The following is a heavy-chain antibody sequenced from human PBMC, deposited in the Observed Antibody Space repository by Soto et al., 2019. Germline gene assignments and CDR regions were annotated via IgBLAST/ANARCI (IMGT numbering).Heavy chain of an antibody. D-gene: IGHD1-26*01. CDR3: ARHRWELPPLSYYYYGMDV. J-gene: IGHJ6*02. CDR2: IYPGDSDT. V-gene: IGHV5-51*01. CDR1: GYSFTSYW. Sequence: GESLKISCKGSGYSFTSYWIGWVRQMPGKGLEWMGIIYPGDSDTRYSPSFQGQATISADKSISTAYLQWSSLKASDTAMYYCARHRWELPPLSYYYYGMDVWGQGTTVTVSS.